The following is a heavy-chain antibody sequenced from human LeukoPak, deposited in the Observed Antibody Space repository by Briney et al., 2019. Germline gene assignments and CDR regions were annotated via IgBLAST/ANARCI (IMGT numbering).Heavy chain of an antibody. J-gene: IGHJ4*02. CDR2: IKPDGTTK. V-gene: IGHV3-7*03. Sequence: GGSLRLSCAASGFPFSSYSMTWVRQAPGKGLEWVANIKPDGTTKFYVDSVKGRFTISRDNALNSLYLQMNSLRAEDTAIFYCARSIPYGTTWYGRSDYWGQGTLVTVSS. CDR3: ARSIPYGTTWYGRSDY. CDR1: GFPFSSYS. D-gene: IGHD6-13*01.